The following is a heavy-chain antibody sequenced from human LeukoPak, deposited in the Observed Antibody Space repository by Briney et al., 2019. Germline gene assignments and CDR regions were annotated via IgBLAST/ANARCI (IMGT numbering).Heavy chain of an antibody. D-gene: IGHD2-2*02. CDR3: AKGGPLGYCTSTSCYTVFH. CDR1: GFTFSSYA. V-gene: IGHV3-23*01. CDR2: ISGSGGST. J-gene: IGHJ4*02. Sequence: GGSLRLSCAASGFTFSSYAMSWVRQAPGKGLEWVSAISGSGGSTYYADSVKSRFTISRDNSKNTLYLQMNSLRAEDTALYYCAKGGPLGYCTSTSCYTVFHWGQGTLVTVSS.